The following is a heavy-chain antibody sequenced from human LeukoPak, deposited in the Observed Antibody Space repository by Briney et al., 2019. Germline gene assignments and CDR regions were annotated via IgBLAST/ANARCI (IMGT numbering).Heavy chain of an antibody. J-gene: IGHJ4*02. V-gene: IGHV3-21*01. CDR1: GFTFSNYA. D-gene: IGHD5-18*01. CDR2: ISSSSSYI. Sequence: GGSLRLSCAASGFTFSNYAMSWVRQAPGKGLEWVSSISSSSSYIYYADSVKGRFTISRDNAKNSLYLQMNSLRAEDTAVYYCARDKVIQLWYHFDYWGQGTLVTVSS. CDR3: ARDKVIQLWYHFDY.